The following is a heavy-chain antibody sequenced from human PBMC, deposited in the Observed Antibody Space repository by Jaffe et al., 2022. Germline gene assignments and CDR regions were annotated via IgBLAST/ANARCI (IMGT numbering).Heavy chain of an antibody. CDR2: INTNTGNP. CDR1: GYTFTSYA. D-gene: IGHD3-3*01. Sequence: QVQLVQSGSELKKPGASVKVSCKASGYTFTSYAMNWVRQAPGQGLEWMGWINTNTGNPTYAQGFTGRFVFSLDTSVSTAYLQISSLKAEDTAVYYCARTYDFWSGYYRSSYYYYMDVWGKGTTVTVSS. CDR3: ARTYDFWSGYYRSSYYYYMDV. J-gene: IGHJ6*03. V-gene: IGHV7-4-1*02.